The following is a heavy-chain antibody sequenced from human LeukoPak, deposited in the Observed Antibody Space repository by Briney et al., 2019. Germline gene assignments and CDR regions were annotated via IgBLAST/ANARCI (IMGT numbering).Heavy chain of an antibody. Sequence: GGSLRLSCAASGFTFSSYAMSWVRQAPGKGLEWVSAIGGSGGSTYYADSVKGRFTISRDNSKNTLYLQMNSLRAEDTAVYYCAKVDSSGWFGYWGQGTLVTVSS. V-gene: IGHV3-23*01. CDR1: GFTFSSYA. CDR3: AKVDSSGWFGY. D-gene: IGHD6-19*01. J-gene: IGHJ4*02. CDR2: IGGSGGST.